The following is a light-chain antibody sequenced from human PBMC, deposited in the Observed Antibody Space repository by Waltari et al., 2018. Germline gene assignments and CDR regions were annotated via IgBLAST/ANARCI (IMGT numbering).Light chain of an antibody. CDR3: QQYGSSIPFT. Sequence: EIVLTQSPGTMSLSPGDRATLSCRASQSVTASQVDWYQQKPGQAPRLLIYGASTRATGTPDRFSGTGSGTDFILTISGLEPEDFAVYFCQQYGSSIPFTFGPGTKV. V-gene: IGKV3-20*01. CDR2: GAS. J-gene: IGKJ3*01. CDR1: QSVTASQ.